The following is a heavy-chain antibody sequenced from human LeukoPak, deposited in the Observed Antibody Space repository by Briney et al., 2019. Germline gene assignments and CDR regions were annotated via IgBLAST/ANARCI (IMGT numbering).Heavy chain of an antibody. CDR2: INPSGGST. J-gene: IGHJ1*01. CDR1: GYTFTSYY. V-gene: IGHV1-46*01. D-gene: IGHD5-24*01. Sequence: ASVKVSCTAFGYTFTSYYMHWVRQAPGQGLEWMGIINPSGGSTSYAQKFQGRVTMTRDTSTSTVYMELSSLRSEDTAVYYCARDESRDGYNFHFQHWGQGTLVTVSS. CDR3: ARDESRDGYNFHFQH.